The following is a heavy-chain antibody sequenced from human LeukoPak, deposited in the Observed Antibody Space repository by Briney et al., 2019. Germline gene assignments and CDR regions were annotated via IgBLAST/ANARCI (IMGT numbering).Heavy chain of an antibody. CDR3: AVSSGWYKIDY. CDR1: GGSISSGSYY. D-gene: IGHD6-19*01. J-gene: IGHJ4*02. V-gene: IGHV4-61*02. Sequence: SETLSLTCTVSGGSISSGSYYWSWIRQPAGKGLEWIGRIYTSGSTNYNPSLKSRVTISVDTSKNQFSLKLSSVTAADTAVYYCAVSSGWYKIDYWGQGTLVTVSS. CDR2: IYTSGST.